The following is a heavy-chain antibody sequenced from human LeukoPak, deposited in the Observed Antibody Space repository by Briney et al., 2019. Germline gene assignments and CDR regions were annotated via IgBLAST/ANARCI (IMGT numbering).Heavy chain of an antibody. Sequence: GESLKISCKGSGYSFTSYWIGWVRQTPGKDLEWMGIIYPGDSDTRYSPSFQGQVTISADKSISTAYLQWSSLKASDTAMYYCARRSGSYYDSSGYYAYWGQGTLVTVSS. CDR2: IYPGDSDT. D-gene: IGHD3-22*01. J-gene: IGHJ4*02. V-gene: IGHV5-51*01. CDR3: ARRSGSYYDSSGYYAY. CDR1: GYSFTSYW.